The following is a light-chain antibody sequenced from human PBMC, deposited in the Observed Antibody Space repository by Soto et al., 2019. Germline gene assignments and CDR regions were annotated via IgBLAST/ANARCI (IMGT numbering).Light chain of an antibody. CDR2: EVT. CDR1: SSDVGGYNY. V-gene: IGLV2-8*01. CDR3: SSYSRSNDYVV. Sequence: QSVLTQPPSASGSPGQSVTISCTGTSSDVGGYNYVSWYQQHPGKAPKLMIFEVTKRPSGVPGRFSGSKSGNTASLTVSGLQADDEADYYCSSYSRSNDYVVFGGGNKLTVL. J-gene: IGLJ2*01.